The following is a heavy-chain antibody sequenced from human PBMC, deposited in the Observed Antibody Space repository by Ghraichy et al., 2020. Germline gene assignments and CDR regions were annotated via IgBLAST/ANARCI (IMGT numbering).Heavy chain of an antibody. D-gene: IGHD6-13*01. Sequence: SQTLSLTCTVSGGSISSYYWSWIRQPPGKGLEWIGYIYYSGSTNYNPSLKSRVTISVDTSKNQFSLKLSSVTAADTAVYYCARVTMYRAAAIFSYGMDVWGQGTTVTVSS. CDR1: GGSISSYY. V-gene: IGHV4-59*08. J-gene: IGHJ6*02. CDR2: IYYSGST. CDR3: ARVTMYRAAAIFSYGMDV.